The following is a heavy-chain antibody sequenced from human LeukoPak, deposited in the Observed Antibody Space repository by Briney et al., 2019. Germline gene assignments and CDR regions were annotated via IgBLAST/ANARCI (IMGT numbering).Heavy chain of an antibody. V-gene: IGHV3-7*01. CDR2: IKQDGSEK. Sequence: GGSLRLSCAASGFTFSSYWMSWVRRAPGKGLEWVANIKQDGSEKYYVDSVKGRFTISRDNAKNSLYLQMNSLRAEDTAVYYCARALYSYYNGMDVWGQGTTVTVSS. D-gene: IGHD3-16*02. J-gene: IGHJ6*02. CDR3: ARALYSYYNGMDV. CDR1: GFTFSSYW.